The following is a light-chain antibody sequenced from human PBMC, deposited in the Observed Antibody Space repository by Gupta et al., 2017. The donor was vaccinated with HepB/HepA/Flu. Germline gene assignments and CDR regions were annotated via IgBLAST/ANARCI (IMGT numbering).Light chain of an antibody. CDR3: QHYNDRPQCT. J-gene: IGKJ1*01. V-gene: IGKV3-15*01. Sequence: IVLTQSPATLSVSPGERATLSCWASQDIRTCLAWYQQKPGQAPRLLLFEVYLRATGVPARFSGSGSGTEFTLTISSLQSEDFAIYYCQHYNDRPQCTFGQGTKVEIK. CDR1: QDIRTC. CDR2: EVY.